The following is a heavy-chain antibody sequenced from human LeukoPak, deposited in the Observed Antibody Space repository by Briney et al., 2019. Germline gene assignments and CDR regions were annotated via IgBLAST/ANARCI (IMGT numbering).Heavy chain of an antibody. CDR2: IVQDGSQK. J-gene: IGHJ4*02. Sequence: PGGSLRLSCAASGFTFSRHWMSWVRQAPGKGLEWVASIVQDGSQKYYVDSVKGRFTISRDNGKNSLYLQMNSLRAEDTAVYYCARNEKWGRDLWGQGTLVTVSS. CDR1: GFTFSRHW. CDR3: ARNEKWGRDL. V-gene: IGHV3-7*03. D-gene: IGHD1-26*01.